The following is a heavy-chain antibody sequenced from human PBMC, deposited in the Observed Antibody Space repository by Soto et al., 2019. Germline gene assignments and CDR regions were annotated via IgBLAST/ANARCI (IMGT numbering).Heavy chain of an antibody. CDR1: GGSISGYY. Sequence: NPSETLSLTCTVSGGSISGYYWSWIRQPAGKGLEWIGRVYSSGSTHYGPSLKSRVTMSVDTSKKQLSLKLRSVTAADTAVYYCAREGGYFDSSGSGVYHYYGVDVWGRGTTVTVSS. CDR3: AREGGYFDSSGSGVYHYYGVDV. J-gene: IGHJ6*02. D-gene: IGHD3-22*01. V-gene: IGHV4-4*07. CDR2: VYSSGST.